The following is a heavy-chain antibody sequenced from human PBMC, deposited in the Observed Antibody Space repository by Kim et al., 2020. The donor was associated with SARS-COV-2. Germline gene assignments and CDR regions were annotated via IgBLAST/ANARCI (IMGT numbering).Heavy chain of an antibody. CDR1: GFAFSAYA. Sequence: GGSLRLSCSASGFAFSAYAINWVRLAPGRGLEYVSNIEGDGAITTYADSAKGRFTISRDNSKNTVHHQMNSMRLEDTAQYYCVSGRSSSPGLDHCGQGTL. CDR2: IEGDGAIT. CDR3: VSGRSSSPGLDH. J-gene: IGHJ4*02. D-gene: IGHD1-26*01. V-gene: IGHV3-64D*06.